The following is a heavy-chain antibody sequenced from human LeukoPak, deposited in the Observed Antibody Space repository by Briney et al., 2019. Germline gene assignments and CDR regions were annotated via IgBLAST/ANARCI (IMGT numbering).Heavy chain of an antibody. CDR3: ARDFSYGGNPDDY. CDR2: ISSSSSTI. Sequence: GGSLRLSCAASGFTFSNYWMHWVRQAPGKGLEWVSYISSSSSTIYYADSVKGRFTISRDNAKNSLYLQMNSLRDEDTAVYYCARDFSYGGNPDDYWGQGALVTVSS. J-gene: IGHJ4*02. D-gene: IGHD4-23*01. CDR1: GFTFSNYW. V-gene: IGHV3-48*02.